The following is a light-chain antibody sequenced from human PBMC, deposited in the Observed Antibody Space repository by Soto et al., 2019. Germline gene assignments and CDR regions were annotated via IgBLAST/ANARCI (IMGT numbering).Light chain of an antibody. CDR2: GAS. CDR3: QQRSTWLYT. J-gene: IGKJ2*01. Sequence: EIVLTQSPGTLSLSPGERATLSCRASQSVSSSHLAWYQHKPGQAPRLLIYGASIRATDIPDRFSGSGSGTDFTLTISRLEPEDFAFYYCQQRSTWLYTFGQGTKLEV. CDR1: QSVSSSH. V-gene: IGKV3D-20*02.